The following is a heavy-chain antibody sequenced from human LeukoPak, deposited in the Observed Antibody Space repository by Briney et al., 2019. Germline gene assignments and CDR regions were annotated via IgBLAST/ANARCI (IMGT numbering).Heavy chain of an antibody. CDR1: GLTFTDFW. CDR3: SGRDSSRSPRAY. V-gene: IGHV3-7*01. CDR2: INPYGTEK. Sequence: GGSLRLSCAASGLTFTDFWMNWVRLAPGRGLEWLANINPYGTEKYYVDSVKGRFAISRDNAKNEVYLEMNSLRAEDTGVYYCSGRDSSRSPRAYWGQGTLVSVSS. D-gene: IGHD2-2*01. J-gene: IGHJ4*02.